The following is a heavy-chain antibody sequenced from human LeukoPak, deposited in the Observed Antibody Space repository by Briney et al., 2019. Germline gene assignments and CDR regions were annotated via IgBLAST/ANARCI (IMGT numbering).Heavy chain of an antibody. CDR3: ARASCSGTTCYARSAFDI. D-gene: IGHD2-2*01. CDR1: SVFISRYY. V-gene: IGHV4-59*01. J-gene: IGHJ3*02. Sequence: PSETLSLTCTVSSVFISRYYWSWLRQPPGKGLEWCGNNYYSRSTNYNPSLKTRVTISIHTSKNHFSLKQNSVTAAVTAVYYCARASCSGTTCYARSAFDIWGQGTMVTVSS. CDR2: NYYSRST.